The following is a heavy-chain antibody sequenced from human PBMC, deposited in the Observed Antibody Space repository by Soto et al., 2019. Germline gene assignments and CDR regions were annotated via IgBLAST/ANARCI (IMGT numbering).Heavy chain of an antibody. CDR3: ARVAAAGTFRWFVR. CDR2: ISAYNGNT. Sequence: ASVKVSCKASGYTFTSYGISWVRQAPGQGLEWMGCISAYNGNTNYAQKLQDRVPMNTDTSTRTAYMELWRQRSEDTAVYYCARVAAAGTFRWFVRWGQGALVNVSP. CDR1: GYTFTSYG. V-gene: IGHV1-18*01. J-gene: IGHJ5*02. D-gene: IGHD6-13*01.